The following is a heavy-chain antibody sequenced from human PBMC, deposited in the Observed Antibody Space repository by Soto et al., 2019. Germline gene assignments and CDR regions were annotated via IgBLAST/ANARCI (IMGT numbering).Heavy chain of an antibody. V-gene: IGHV3-30-3*01. CDR1: GFTFSSHA. J-gene: IGHJ4*02. D-gene: IGHD2-21*01. Sequence: LRLSFEAAGFTFSSHAMHWVRQAPGKGLEWMAVISYDGSNKYYADSVKGRFIISRDNSKNTLYLQMNSLRADDTAVYYCARAEFLFDYWGQGTLVTVSS. CDR2: ISYDGSNK. CDR3: ARAEFLFDY.